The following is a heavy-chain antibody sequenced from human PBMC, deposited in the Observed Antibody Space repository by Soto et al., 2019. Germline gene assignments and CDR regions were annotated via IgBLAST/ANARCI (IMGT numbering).Heavy chain of an antibody. J-gene: IGHJ5*02. CDR2: IYYTGST. Sequence: TLSLTCTVSGDSISSVSYYWGLIRKHPGKGLEWIGYIYYTGSTYYNPSLKSRLTMSVDTSKNQFFLRLSSVTAADTAVYYCARGCYSSSSPNWFDLWGPGTLVTVSS. V-gene: IGHV4-31*03. CDR1: GDSISSVSYY. CDR3: ARGCYSSSSPNWFDL. D-gene: IGHD6-6*01.